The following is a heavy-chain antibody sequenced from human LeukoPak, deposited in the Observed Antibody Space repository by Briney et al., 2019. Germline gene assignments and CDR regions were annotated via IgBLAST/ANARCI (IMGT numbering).Heavy chain of an antibody. V-gene: IGHV1-69*04. CDR3: ARDEVGRVGAT. CDR2: IIPILGIA. D-gene: IGHD1-26*01. J-gene: IGHJ5*02. Sequence: GASVKVSCKASGSTFSSYTISWVRQAPGQGLEWMGRIIPILGIANYAQKFQGRVTITADKSTSTAYMELSSLRSEDTAVYYCARDEVGRVGATWGQGTLVTVSS. CDR1: GSTFSSYT.